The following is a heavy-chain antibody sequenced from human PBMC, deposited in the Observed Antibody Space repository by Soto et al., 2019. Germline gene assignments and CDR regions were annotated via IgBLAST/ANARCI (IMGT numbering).Heavy chain of an antibody. D-gene: IGHD5-12*01. Sequence: EVQLVESGGGLVKPGGSLRLSCAASGFTFSNAWMNWVRQAPGKGLEWVGRIKSKTDGGTTDYAAPVKGRFTISRDDSKNTLYLKMNSLKTVDTAVYYCTTDERGEIRLRNAFDIWGQGTMVTVSS. CDR3: TTDERGEIRLRNAFDI. J-gene: IGHJ3*02. CDR1: GFTFSNAW. CDR2: IKSKTDGGTT. V-gene: IGHV3-15*07.